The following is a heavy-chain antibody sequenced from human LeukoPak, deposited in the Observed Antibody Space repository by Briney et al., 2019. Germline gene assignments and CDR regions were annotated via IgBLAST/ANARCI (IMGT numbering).Heavy chain of an antibody. J-gene: IGHJ4*02. V-gene: IGHV3-15*01. CDR3: AKLPPGAAAGNDNDY. CDR1: GFTLSNAW. Sequence: GGSLRLSCAASGFTLSNAWMNWVRQAPSKGLEWVGLIKSKANGETRDYAAPVKGRFTISRDNSKNTLYLQMNSLRAEDTAVYYCAKLPPGAAAGNDNDYWGQGTLVTVSS. CDR2: IKSKANGETR. D-gene: IGHD6-13*01.